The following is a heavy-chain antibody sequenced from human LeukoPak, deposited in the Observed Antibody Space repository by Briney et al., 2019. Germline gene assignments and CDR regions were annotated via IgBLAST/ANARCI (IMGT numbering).Heavy chain of an antibody. CDR2: IYYSGST. V-gene: IGHV4-31*03. CDR3: ARDGTKLLGYGMDV. Sequence: SQTLSLTCTVSGGSISSGGYYWSWFRQHPGTGLEWIGYIYYSGSTYYNPSLKSRVTISVDTSKNQFSLKLSSVTAADTAVYYCARDGTKLLGYGMDVWGQGTTVTVSS. J-gene: IGHJ6*02. CDR1: GGSISSGGYY. D-gene: IGHD3-16*01.